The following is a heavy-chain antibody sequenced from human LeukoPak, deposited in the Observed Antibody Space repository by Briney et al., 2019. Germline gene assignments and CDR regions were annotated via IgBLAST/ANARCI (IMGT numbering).Heavy chain of an antibody. CDR3: AKRGVVIRVILVGFHKEAYYFDS. J-gene: IGHJ4*02. CDR1: GITLSNYG. Sequence: PGGSLRLSCAVSGITLSNYGMSWVRQAPGKGLEWVAGISGSGGSTSHADSVKGRFTISRDNPRNTLYLQMNSLRAEDTAVYFCAKRGVVIRVILVGFHKEAYYFDSWGQGALVTVSS. V-gene: IGHV3-23*01. CDR2: ISGSGGST. D-gene: IGHD3-22*01.